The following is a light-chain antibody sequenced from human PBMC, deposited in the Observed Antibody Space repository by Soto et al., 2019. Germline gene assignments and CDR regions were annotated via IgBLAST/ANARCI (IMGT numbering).Light chain of an antibody. CDR3: QQYGSAGT. CDR1: QSVSNNY. Sequence: EIVLTQSPGTLSLSPGERATLSCRASQSVSNNYLAWYQQKPGQAPRLLIYGASNRATGIPDRFSGSGSGTDFTLTISKLEDEDFAVYYCQQYGSAGTFGQGTKVEIK. V-gene: IGKV3-20*01. J-gene: IGKJ1*01. CDR2: GAS.